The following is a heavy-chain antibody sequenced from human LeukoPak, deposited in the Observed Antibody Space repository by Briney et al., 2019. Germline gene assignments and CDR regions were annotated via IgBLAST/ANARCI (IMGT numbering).Heavy chain of an antibody. V-gene: IGHV3-23*01. D-gene: IGHD6-13*01. CDR1: GFTFSSYA. J-gene: IGHJ5*02. CDR3: ARESPVAAVGRSWFDP. Sequence: GRSLRLSCAASGFTFSSYAMSWARQAPGKGLEWVSTISGGGVTTYYADSVKGRLTISRDNAKNTVSLQMNSLRDDDTAVYFCARESPVAAVGRSWFDPWGQGTLVTVSS. CDR2: ISGGGVTT.